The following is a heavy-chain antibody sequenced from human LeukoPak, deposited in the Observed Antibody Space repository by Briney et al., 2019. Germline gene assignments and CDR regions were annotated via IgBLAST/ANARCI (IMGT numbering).Heavy chain of an antibody. CDR2: INPNSGGT. CDR1: GYTFTSYD. D-gene: IGHD2-15*01. CDR3: ARDPLCSGGSCYSYAFDI. J-gene: IGHJ3*02. V-gene: IGHV1-2*02. Sequence: ASVNVSCKASGYTFTSYDINWVRQATGQGLEWMGWINPNSGGTNCTQKFQGRVTLTRDTSISTAYMELSRLRSDDTAMYYCARDPLCSGGSCYSYAFDIWGQGTMVTVSS.